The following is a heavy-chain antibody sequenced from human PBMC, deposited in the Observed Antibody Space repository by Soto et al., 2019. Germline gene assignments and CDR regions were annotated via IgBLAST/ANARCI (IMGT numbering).Heavy chain of an antibody. V-gene: IGHV3-7*01. J-gene: IGHJ5*02. CDR1: GFTFSTYW. CDR2: INQDGSEK. CDR3: SRSLNA. D-gene: IGHD2-8*01. Sequence: GGSLRLSCAASGFTFSTYWMDWVRQTPGKGLEWVANINQDGSEKNYVDSVKGRFTISRDNAKNSLYLQMSSLTAEDSALYYCSRSLNAWGQGTLVTVS.